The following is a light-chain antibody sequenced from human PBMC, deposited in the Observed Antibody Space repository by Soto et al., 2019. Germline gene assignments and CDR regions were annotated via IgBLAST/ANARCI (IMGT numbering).Light chain of an antibody. Sequence: DIQITQSPPTLSGSVGDRVTITCRASQSITTYLNWYQQKPGKAPKLLIYATSSLQSGVASRFSGSGSGTDFTLTISSLQPEDFATYYCQQSYSTPRTFGQGTKVDIK. CDR3: QQSYSTPRT. CDR1: QSITTY. V-gene: IGKV1-39*01. CDR2: ATS. J-gene: IGKJ1*01.